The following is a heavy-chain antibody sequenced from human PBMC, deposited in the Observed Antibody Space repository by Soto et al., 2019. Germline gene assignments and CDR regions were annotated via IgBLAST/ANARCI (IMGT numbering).Heavy chain of an antibody. V-gene: IGHV4-30-2*01. CDR1: GGSISSCGYS. Sequence: SETLSLTCAVSGGSISSCGYSWVWIRQPPGKGLEWIGYIYHSGSTYYNPSLKSRVTISVDRSKNQFSLKLSSVTAADTAVYYCARAHQKHMDVWGQGTTVTVSS. J-gene: IGHJ6*02. CDR2: IYHSGST. CDR3: ARAHQKHMDV.